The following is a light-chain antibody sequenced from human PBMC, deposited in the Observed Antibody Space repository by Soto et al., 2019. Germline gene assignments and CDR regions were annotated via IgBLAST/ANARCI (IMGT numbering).Light chain of an antibody. CDR3: CLGV. V-gene: IGLV2-23*02. CDR1: NKDVGNYNL. CDR2: EVS. J-gene: IGLJ1*01. Sequence: QAVLTQSASVVGYSGQSITISCTGTNKDVGNYNLVSWYQQHPGKAPKLMIYEVSKRPSGVSNRFSGSNSGNTASLTISGLQAEDEADYYCCLGVFVTGTKVTVL.